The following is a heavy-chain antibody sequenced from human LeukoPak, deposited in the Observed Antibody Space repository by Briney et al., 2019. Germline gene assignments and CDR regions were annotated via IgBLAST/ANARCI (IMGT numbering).Heavy chain of an antibody. J-gene: IGHJ4*02. D-gene: IGHD3-10*01. CDR3: ARTTMVRGVMTY. CDR1: GFTFSSYE. Sequence: QPGGSLRLSCAASGFTFSSYETNWVRQAPGKGLEWVSYISSSGSTIYYADSVKGRFTISRDNAKNSLYLQMNSLRAGDTAVYYCARTTMVRGVMTYWGQGTLVTVSS. CDR2: ISSSGSTI. V-gene: IGHV3-48*03.